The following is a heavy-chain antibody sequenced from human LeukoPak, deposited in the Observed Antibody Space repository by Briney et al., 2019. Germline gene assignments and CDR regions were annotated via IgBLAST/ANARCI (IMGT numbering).Heavy chain of an antibody. CDR2: IGTHTGNT. CDR3: ARDYFASGSSYVWFDP. Sequence: ASVKVSCKASGYSFNDYGISWVRQAPGQGIEWMGWIGTHTGNTKYSENLQGRVTLTTDTSMNTAYMELRSLRSDDTAVYYCARDYFASGSSYVWFDPWGQGTLVTVSS. J-gene: IGHJ5*02. D-gene: IGHD3-22*01. V-gene: IGHV1-18*01. CDR1: GYSFNDYG.